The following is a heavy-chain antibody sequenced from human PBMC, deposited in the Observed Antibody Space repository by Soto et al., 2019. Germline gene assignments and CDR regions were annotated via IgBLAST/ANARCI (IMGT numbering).Heavy chain of an antibody. CDR2: IIPVFGTT. J-gene: IGHJ6*02. V-gene: IGHV1-69*01. Sequence: QVQLVQSGAEVKKPGSSMKVSCKASGGTFSSYAISWLRQAPGQGLEWMGGIIPVFGTTNYEQNFQGRVTISADGSTNPAYMQLSSLRSEDTSVYYCATSSPDIFIGPPAGNHYYYAMDVWGQGTTVTVSS. CDR1: GGTFSSYA. CDR3: ATSSPDIFIGPPAGNHYYYAMDV. D-gene: IGHD2-2*01.